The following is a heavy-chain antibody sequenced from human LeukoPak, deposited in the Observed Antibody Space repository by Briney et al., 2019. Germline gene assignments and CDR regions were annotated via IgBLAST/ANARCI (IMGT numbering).Heavy chain of an antibody. CDR3: AKGSYGDSPYWYFNL. V-gene: IGHV3-7*03. CDR2: IKEDGSEK. D-gene: IGHD4-17*01. J-gene: IGHJ2*01. Sequence: GGSLRLSCAVSGFTFSSYWMSWVRQAPGKGLEWVANIKEDGSEKYYVDSVKGRFTISRDNSKNTLYLQMNSLRAEDTAVYYCAKGSYGDSPYWYFNLWGRGTLVTVSS. CDR1: GFTFSSYW.